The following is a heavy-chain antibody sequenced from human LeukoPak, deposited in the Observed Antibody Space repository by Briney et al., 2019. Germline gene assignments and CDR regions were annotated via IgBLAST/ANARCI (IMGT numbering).Heavy chain of an antibody. CDR1: GFTFGDYA. Sequence: GGSLRLSCTASGFTFGDYAMSWFRQAPGKGLEWVGFIRSKPYGGTTEYAASVKGRFTISRDDSKSIAYLQMNSLKTEDTAVYYCTSMGNYYDSSGYSHTWSLTFDYWGQGTLVTVSS. J-gene: IGHJ4*02. CDR3: TSMGNYYDSSGYSHTWSLTFDY. CDR2: IRSKPYGGTT. D-gene: IGHD3-22*01. V-gene: IGHV3-49*03.